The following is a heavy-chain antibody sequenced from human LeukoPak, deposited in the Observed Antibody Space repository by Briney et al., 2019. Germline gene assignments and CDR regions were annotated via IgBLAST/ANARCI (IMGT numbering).Heavy chain of an antibody. V-gene: IGHV3-23*01. CDR1: GFIFTNYA. CDR3: AKDHPGSYGN. D-gene: IGHD1-26*01. Sequence: PGGSLRLSCAGYGFIFTNYAMSWVRQAPGKGLEWVSFISGVGDSTYYADSVKGRFTISRDNSKNALYLQMDNLRAEDTAVYYCAKDHPGSYGNWGQGTLVTVSS. CDR2: ISGVGDST. J-gene: IGHJ4*02.